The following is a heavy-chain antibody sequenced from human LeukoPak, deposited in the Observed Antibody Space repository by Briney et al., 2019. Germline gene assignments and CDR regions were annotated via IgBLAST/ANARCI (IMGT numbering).Heavy chain of an antibody. CDR1: GGSISSSTYY. Sequence: SETLSLTCIVSGGSISSSTYYWGWIRQPPGKGLEWLGSIYYSGSTYYTPSLKSRVTIFVDTSKNQFSLKLSSVTAADTAVYYCARQSNVDTAMITYYYYGMDVWGQGTTVTVSS. CDR3: ARQSNVDTAMITYYYYGMDV. J-gene: IGHJ6*02. CDR2: IYYSGST. V-gene: IGHV4-39*01. D-gene: IGHD5-18*01.